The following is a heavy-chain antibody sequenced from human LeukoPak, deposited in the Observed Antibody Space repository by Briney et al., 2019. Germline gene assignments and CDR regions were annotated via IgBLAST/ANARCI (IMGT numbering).Heavy chain of an antibody. CDR2: IYYSGST. Sequence: PSETLSLTCTVSAYSISSGYYWGWIRQPPGKGLEWIGSIYYSGSTYYNPSLKSRVTISVDTSKNQFSLKLRSVTAADTAVYYCARSQARLSWFDPWGQGILVTVSS. V-gene: IGHV4-38-2*02. CDR1: AYSISSGYY. J-gene: IGHJ5*02. D-gene: IGHD6-19*01. CDR3: ARSQARLSWFDP.